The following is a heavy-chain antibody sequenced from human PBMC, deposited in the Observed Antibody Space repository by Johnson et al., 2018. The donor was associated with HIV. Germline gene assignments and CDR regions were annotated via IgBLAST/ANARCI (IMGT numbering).Heavy chain of an antibody. CDR2: IKQDGSEK. J-gene: IGHJ3*02. CDR3: VREFYCTGGVCYLGDAFDI. CDR1: GITFSSYW. D-gene: IGHD2-8*02. Sequence: VQLVESGGGVVRPGGSLRLSCVASGITFSSYWMSWVRQAPGKGLEWVANIKQDGSEKYYVESVKGRFTISRDNAKNSLYLQMNNLRAEDTAVYYCVREFYCTGGVCYLGDAFDIWGQGTMVTVSS. V-gene: IGHV3-7*05.